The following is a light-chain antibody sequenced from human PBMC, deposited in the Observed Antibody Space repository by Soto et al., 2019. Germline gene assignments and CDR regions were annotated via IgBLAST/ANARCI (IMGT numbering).Light chain of an antibody. CDR3: QSFDSSRTGPI. J-gene: IGLJ2*01. V-gene: IGLV1-40*01. Sequence: QSVPTQPPSVYGAPGPRVTISCTGTNSNIGAGYEVHWYQQCTGPAPQLLIPNNANPPSGVTDRFSGTRTGTSAALAIAGFQSEDEADYYCQSFDSSRTGPILGAGTELTV. CDR1: NSNIGAGYE. CDR2: NNA.